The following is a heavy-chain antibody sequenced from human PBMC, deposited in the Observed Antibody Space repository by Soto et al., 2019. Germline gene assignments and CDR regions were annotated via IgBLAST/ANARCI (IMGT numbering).Heavy chain of an antibody. D-gene: IGHD1-26*01. CDR2: ISGSGGST. CDR3: AKASGEWELLRGAVDY. Sequence: GGSLRLSCAASGFTFSSYAMSWVRQAPGKGLEWVSAISGSGGSTYYADSVKGRFTISRDNSKNTLYLQMNSLRAEDTAVYYCAKASGEWELLRGAVDYWGQGTLVTVSS. J-gene: IGHJ4*02. CDR1: GFTFSSYA. V-gene: IGHV3-23*01.